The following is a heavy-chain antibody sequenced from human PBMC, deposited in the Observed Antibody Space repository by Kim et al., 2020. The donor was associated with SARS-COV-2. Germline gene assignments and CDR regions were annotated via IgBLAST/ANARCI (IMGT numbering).Heavy chain of an antibody. V-gene: IGHV4-34*01. J-gene: IGHJ5*02. D-gene: IGHD6-13*01. CDR3: ARHRAAAGGHNWFDP. Sequence: PSLKTRVTISVDTSKNQCALKLSSVAAADTVVYYCARHRAAAGGHNWFDPWGQGTLVTVSS.